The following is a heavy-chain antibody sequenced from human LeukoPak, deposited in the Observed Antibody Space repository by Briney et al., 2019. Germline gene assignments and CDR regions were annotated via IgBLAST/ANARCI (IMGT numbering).Heavy chain of an antibody. V-gene: IGHV1-8*01. CDR1: GYTFTSYD. Sequence: ASVKVSCKASGYTFTSYDINWVRQATGQGLEWMGWMNPNSGNTGYAQKFQGRVTMTRNTSISTAYMELSSLRSEDTAVHYCARAPAMRSSSWTPRDYWGQGTLVTVSS. J-gene: IGHJ4*02. CDR3: ARAPAMRSSSWTPRDY. D-gene: IGHD6-13*01. CDR2: MNPNSGNT.